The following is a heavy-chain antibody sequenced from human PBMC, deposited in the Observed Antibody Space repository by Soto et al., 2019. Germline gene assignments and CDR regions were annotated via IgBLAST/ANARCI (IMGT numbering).Heavy chain of an antibody. CDR3: ARDASGNFAY. CDR2: IHSDGST. V-gene: IGHV3-53*01. D-gene: IGHD6-19*01. J-gene: IGHJ4*02. Sequence: GGSLRLSCSVAGFTVSDSMSWVRQAPGKGLECVSFIHSDGSTHYTDSVRGRFTISRDNSKNTLYLQMDRLRVDDTAVYFCARDASGNFAYWGQGTLVTVS. CDR1: GFTVSDS.